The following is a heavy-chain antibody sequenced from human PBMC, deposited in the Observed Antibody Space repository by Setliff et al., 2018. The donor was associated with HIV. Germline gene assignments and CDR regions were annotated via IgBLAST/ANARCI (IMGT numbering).Heavy chain of an antibody. Sequence: RASVKVSCKTSGYMFTAYYIHWVRQAPGQGLEWVGRISPDSGATNDAQKFQGRIAMTRDTSINTVYMELKRLRTDDTAVYYCTRGPGDYWGQGTLVTVSS. CDR3: TRGPGDY. J-gene: IGHJ4*02. V-gene: IGHV1-2*06. CDR1: GYMFTAYY. CDR2: ISPDSGAT.